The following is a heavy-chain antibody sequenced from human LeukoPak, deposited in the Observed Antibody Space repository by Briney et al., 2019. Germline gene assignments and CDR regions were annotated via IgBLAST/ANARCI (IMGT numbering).Heavy chain of an antibody. CDR2: ISGSGGST. V-gene: IGHV3-23*01. CDR3: AKELYDSSGYYRGSYDY. D-gene: IGHD3-22*01. Sequence: GGSLRLSCAASGFTFSGYAMSWVRQAPGKGLESVSAISGSGGSTYYADSVKGRFTISRDNSKNTLYLQMKSLRAEDTAVYYCAKELYDSSGYYRGSYDYWGQGTLVTVSS. CDR1: GFTFSGYA. J-gene: IGHJ4*02.